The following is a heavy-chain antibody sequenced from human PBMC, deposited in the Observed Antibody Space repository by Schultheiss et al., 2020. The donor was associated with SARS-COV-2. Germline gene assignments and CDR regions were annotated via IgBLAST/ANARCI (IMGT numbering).Heavy chain of an antibody. V-gene: IGHV4-4*07. CDR3: ARAIQEWEPQYDAFDI. D-gene: IGHD1-26*01. J-gene: IGHJ3*02. CDR1: GGSISSYY. CDR2: IYTSGST. Sequence: SETLSLTCTVSGGSISSYYWSWIRQPAGKGLEWIGRIYTSGSTNYNPSLKSRVTMSVDTSKNQFSLKLSSVTAADTAVYYCARAIQEWEPQYDAFDIWGQGTMVTVSS.